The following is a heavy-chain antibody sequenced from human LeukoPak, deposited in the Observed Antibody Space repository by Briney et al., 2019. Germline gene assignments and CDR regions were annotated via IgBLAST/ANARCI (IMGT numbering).Heavy chain of an antibody. J-gene: IGHJ5*02. CDR3: ARRMYQLLRWFDP. CDR1: GYSISSGYY. D-gene: IGHD2-2*01. V-gene: IGHV4-38-2*02. Sequence: SETLSLTCTVSGYSISSGYYWGWIRQPPGKGLEWTGSIDHSGSTYYNPSLKSRVTISVDTSKNQFSLKLSSVTAADTAVYYCARRMYQLLRWFDPWGQGTLVTVSS. CDR2: IDHSGST.